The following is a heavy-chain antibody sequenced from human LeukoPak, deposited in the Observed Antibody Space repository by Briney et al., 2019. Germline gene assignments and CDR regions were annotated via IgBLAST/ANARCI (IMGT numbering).Heavy chain of an antibody. Sequence: GGSLRLSCAASGFTFSGSAMSWFRQAPGKGLEWVGFIRSKAYGGTTEYAASVKGRFTISRDDSKSIAYLQMNSLKTDDTAVYYCSRFPNYYGSGSYLRFDPWGQGTLVTVSS. CDR2: IRSKAYGGTT. J-gene: IGHJ5*02. D-gene: IGHD3-10*01. V-gene: IGHV3-49*03. CDR1: GFTFSGSA. CDR3: SRFPNYYGSGSYLRFDP.